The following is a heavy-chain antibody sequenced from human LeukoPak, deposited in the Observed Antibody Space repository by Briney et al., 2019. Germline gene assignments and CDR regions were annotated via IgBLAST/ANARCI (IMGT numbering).Heavy chain of an antibody. Sequence: PGGSLRLSCAASGFTFSSYSMNWVRQAPGKGLEWVSSISSSSSYIYYADSVKGRFTISRDNAKNSLYLQMNSLRAEDKAVYYCAAPVTMVRGVQFDYWGQGTLVTVSS. CDR3: AAPVTMVRGVQFDY. CDR2: ISSSSSYI. CDR1: GFTFSSYS. D-gene: IGHD3-10*01. J-gene: IGHJ4*02. V-gene: IGHV3-21*01.